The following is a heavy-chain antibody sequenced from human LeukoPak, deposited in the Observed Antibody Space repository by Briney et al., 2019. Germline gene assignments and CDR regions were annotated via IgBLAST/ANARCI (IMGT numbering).Heavy chain of an antibody. V-gene: IGHV1-18*01. J-gene: IGHJ4*02. CDR1: GYTFTSYG. Sequence: ASVKVSCKASGYTFTSYGISWVRQAPGQGLEWMGWISAYNGNTNYAQKLQGRVTITADKSTSTAYMELSSLRSEDTAVYYCARVPDGTRNADYGDYVGIDYWGQGTLVTVSS. D-gene: IGHD4-17*01. CDR3: ARVPDGTRNADYGDYVGIDY. CDR2: ISAYNGNT.